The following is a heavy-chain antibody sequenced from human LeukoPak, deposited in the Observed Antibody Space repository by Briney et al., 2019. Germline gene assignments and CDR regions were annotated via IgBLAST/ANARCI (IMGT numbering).Heavy chain of an antibody. V-gene: IGHV1-46*01. CDR2: INPSGGST. Sequence: ASVKVSCKASGCTFTSYYMHWVRQAPGQGLEWMGIINPSGGSTSYAQKFQGRVTMTRDTSTSTVYMELSSLRSEDTAVYYCARDALPYSGYDLRFDYWGQGTLGTVSS. CDR3: ARDALPYSGYDLRFDY. CDR1: GCTFTSYY. J-gene: IGHJ4*02. D-gene: IGHD5-12*01.